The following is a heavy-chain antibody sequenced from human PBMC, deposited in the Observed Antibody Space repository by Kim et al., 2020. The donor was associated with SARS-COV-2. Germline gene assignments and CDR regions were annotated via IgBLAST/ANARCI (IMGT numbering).Heavy chain of an antibody. J-gene: IGHJ4*02. Sequence: YAQQLQGRVTMTTDTSTSTAYMELRSLRSDDTAVYYCAGVDYYGSGPLDYWGQGTLVTVSS. CDR3: AGVDYYGSGPLDY. D-gene: IGHD3-10*01. V-gene: IGHV1-18*01.